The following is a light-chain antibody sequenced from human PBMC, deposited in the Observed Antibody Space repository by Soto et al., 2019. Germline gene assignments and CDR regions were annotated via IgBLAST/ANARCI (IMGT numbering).Light chain of an antibody. Sequence: EIVLTQSPGTLSLSPGERVTLSCRASQSVSSSYLAWYQQKPGQAPRLLIYGASSKATGIPDRFSGSGAGTDFALTLSILEPEDFAVYYCNQYVRSPLTFGGGTKLEIK. CDR1: QSVSSSY. V-gene: IGKV3-20*01. CDR2: GAS. CDR3: NQYVRSPLT. J-gene: IGKJ4*02.